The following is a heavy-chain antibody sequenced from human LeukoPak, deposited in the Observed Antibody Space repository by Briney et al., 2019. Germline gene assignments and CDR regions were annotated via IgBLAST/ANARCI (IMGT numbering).Heavy chain of an antibody. Sequence: SSETLSLTCTVSGGSITGSSYYWGWIRQPPGKGLEWIGSIYYSGSTHYNPSLKSRVTISVDTSKNQFSLNLRSVAAADTAVYYCVSLGGYIDPWGQGTLVTVSS. J-gene: IGHJ5*02. CDR2: IYYSGST. CDR3: VSLGGYIDP. D-gene: IGHD5-12*01. CDR1: GGSITGSSYY. V-gene: IGHV4-39*01.